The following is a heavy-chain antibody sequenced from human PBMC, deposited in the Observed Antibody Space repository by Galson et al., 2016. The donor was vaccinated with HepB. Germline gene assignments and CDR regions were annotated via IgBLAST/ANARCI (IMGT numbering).Heavy chain of an antibody. CDR1: GFIFSNYG. D-gene: IGHD1-1*01. J-gene: IGHJ3*01. CDR2: IWLDGSNH. CDR3: AKDWARGWNVNGFDV. Sequence: SLRLSCAASGFIFSNYGMHWVRQSPGKGLGWVAVIWLDGSNHYYADSVKGRFTTSRDNSKNTLYLQMNSMRVEDTAVYYCAKDWARGWNVNGFDVWGQGTMVPVSS. V-gene: IGHV3-33*06.